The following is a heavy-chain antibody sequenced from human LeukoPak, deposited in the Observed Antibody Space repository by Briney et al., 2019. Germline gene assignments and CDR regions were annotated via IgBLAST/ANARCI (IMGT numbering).Heavy chain of an antibody. CDR1: GFTFSSYE. D-gene: IGHD6-19*01. V-gene: IGHV3-48*03. Sequence: GSLTLTCAASGFTFSSYEMNWVRQAPGKGLEWVSYISCSGSPIYYAYFVNGRFTIFRANANKLVFLQINIIAAEATVDYYSAGGTLTVAGPEYWGQGTLVTVSS. CDR2: ISCSGSPI. CDR3: AGGTLTVAGPEY. J-gene: IGHJ4*02.